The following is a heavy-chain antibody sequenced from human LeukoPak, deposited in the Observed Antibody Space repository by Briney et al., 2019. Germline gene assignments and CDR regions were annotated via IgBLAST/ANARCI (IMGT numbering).Heavy chain of an antibody. CDR1: EFTFSIYA. Sequence: GGSLRLSCTASEFTFSIYAMSWVRQAPGKGPEWVSSITSSGERTWYAAPVKGRFTISRDNSKNTVYIQMNSLGAEDTAVYYCAKDRPNYYGSNGHYYRQDGDYWGQGTLVTVSS. CDR3: AKDRPNYYGSNGHYYRQDGDY. CDR2: ITSSGERT. V-gene: IGHV3-23*01. D-gene: IGHD3-22*01. J-gene: IGHJ4*02.